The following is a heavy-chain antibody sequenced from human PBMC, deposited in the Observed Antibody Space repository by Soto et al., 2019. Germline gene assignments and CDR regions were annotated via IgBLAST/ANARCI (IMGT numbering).Heavy chain of an antibody. V-gene: IGHV4-31*03. CDR2: IYYSVST. CDR3: ARTDPEDIVVVPAAIPNWFDP. J-gene: IGHJ5*02. D-gene: IGHD2-2*02. CDR1: GGSISSGGYY. Sequence: SETLLLTCTVSGGSISSGGYYWSWIRQHPGKGLEWIGYIYYSVSTYYNTSLKSGVTISVDTSKNQFSLKLSSVTAADTAVYYCARTDPEDIVVVPAAIPNWFDPWRQGTLVTVSS.